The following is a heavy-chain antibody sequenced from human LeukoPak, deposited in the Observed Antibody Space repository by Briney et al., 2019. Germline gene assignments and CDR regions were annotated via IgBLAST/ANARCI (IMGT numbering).Heavy chain of an antibody. CDR2: FDPEDGET. J-gene: IGHJ6*02. V-gene: IGHV1-24*01. CDR1: GYTLTELS. CDR3: ATGYSGSYYRAYYYYGMDV. D-gene: IGHD1-26*01. Sequence: ASVTVSFKVSGYTLTELSMHWVRQAPGKGLEGMGGFDPEDGETVYAQKFQGRVTMTEDTSTDTAYMELSSLRSEDTAVYYCATGYSGSYYRAYYYYGMDVWGQGTTVTVSS.